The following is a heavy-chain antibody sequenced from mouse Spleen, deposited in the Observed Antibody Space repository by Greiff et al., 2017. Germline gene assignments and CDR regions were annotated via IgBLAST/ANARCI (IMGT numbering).Heavy chain of an antibody. CDR1: GFTFNTYA. D-gene: IGHD2-5*01. Sequence: EVKLVESGGGLVQPKGSLKLSCAASGFTFNTYAMHWVRQAPGKGLEWVARIRSKSSNYATYYADSVKDRFTISRDDSQSMLYLQMNNLKTEDTAMYYCVRENLYSNYVHFDYWGQGTTLTVSS. CDR2: IRSKSSNYAT. J-gene: IGHJ2*01. CDR3: VRENLYSNYVHFDY. V-gene: IGHV10-3*01.